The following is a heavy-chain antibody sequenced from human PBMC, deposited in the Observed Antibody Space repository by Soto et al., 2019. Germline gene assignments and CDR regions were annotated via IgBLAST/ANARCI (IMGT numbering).Heavy chain of an antibody. J-gene: IGHJ6*02. Sequence: QVQVVESGGGVVQPGRSLRLSCAASGFTFSSYAMHWVRQAPGKGLEWVAVISYDGSNKYYADSVKGRFTISRDNSKNTLYLQMNSLSAEDTAVYYCARDYYRFNSGYGFSMDVWGQGTTVTVSS. D-gene: IGHD5-12*01. CDR2: ISYDGSNK. V-gene: IGHV3-30-3*01. CDR3: ARDYYRFNSGYGFSMDV. CDR1: GFTFSSYA.